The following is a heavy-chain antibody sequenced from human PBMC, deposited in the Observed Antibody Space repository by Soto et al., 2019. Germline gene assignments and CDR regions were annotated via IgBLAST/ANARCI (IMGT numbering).Heavy chain of an antibody. D-gene: IGHD5-12*01. CDR1: GGSISSYY. CDR3: AKDGGKDGYFGNWFDP. V-gene: IGHV4-59*01. J-gene: IGHJ5*02. Sequence: ETLSLTCTVSGGSISSYYWSWIRQPPGKGLEWIGYIYYSGSTNYNPSLKSRVTITADESTTTAYMELSSLRSNDTAVYYCAKDGGKDGYFGNWFDPWGQGTLVTVSS. CDR2: IYYSGST.